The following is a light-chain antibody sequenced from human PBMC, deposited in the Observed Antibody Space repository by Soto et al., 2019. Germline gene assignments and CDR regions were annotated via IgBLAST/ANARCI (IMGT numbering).Light chain of an antibody. CDR2: DVS. J-gene: IGKJ1*01. V-gene: IGKV1-5*01. Sequence: DIQMTQSPSTLSASVGDRVTITCRASQTISSWLAWYQQKPGKAPKLLIYDVSSLESGVPSIFSGSGSGTEFTITISSLQPDDFATYYCQQYNTFWTFGQGTQVEIK. CDR3: QQYNTFWT. CDR1: QTISSW.